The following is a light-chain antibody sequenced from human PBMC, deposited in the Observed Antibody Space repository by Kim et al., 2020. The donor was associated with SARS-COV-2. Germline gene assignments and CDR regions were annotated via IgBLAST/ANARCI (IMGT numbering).Light chain of an antibody. V-gene: IGLV3-1*01. Sequence: GSPGQAASLTCSGESLGDKYVCWYQQKPGQSLVLVIYQDKKRPSGIPERFSGSNSGNTATLTISGTQAMDEADYYCQAWDSTSVVFGGGTKVTVL. CDR3: QAWDSTSVV. J-gene: IGLJ2*01. CDR2: QDK. CDR1: SLGDKY.